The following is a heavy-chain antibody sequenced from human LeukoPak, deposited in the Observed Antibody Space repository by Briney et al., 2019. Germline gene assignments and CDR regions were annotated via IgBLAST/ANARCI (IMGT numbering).Heavy chain of an antibody. Sequence: GGSLRLSCSASGFTFSSYAMSWVRQAPWKGLEWVSILYGDGSAYYADSMKGRFTISRDNSKNTLYLQMNSLRVEDTAVYYCARVKVATNTFDAFDIWGQGTMVTVSS. V-gene: IGHV3-53*01. CDR2: LYGDGSA. J-gene: IGHJ3*02. CDR1: GFTFSSYA. D-gene: IGHD5-12*01. CDR3: ARVKVATNTFDAFDI.